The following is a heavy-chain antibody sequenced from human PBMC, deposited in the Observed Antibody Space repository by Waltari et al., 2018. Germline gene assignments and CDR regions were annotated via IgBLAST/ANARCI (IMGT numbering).Heavy chain of an antibody. Sequence: QVQLVESGGGVVQPRGSLRLSCAASGFTFNSYGMHWVRQAPGKGLEWVEFIRYDGSNKYYVDSVKGRFTISRDNSKNTLHLQMNSLSEEDTAVYYCARDPNSSGYPTYFDYWGQGTLVTVSS. J-gene: IGHJ4*02. D-gene: IGHD3-22*01. V-gene: IGHV3-30*02. CDR2: IRYDGSNK. CDR3: ARDPNSSGYPTYFDY. CDR1: GFTFNSYG.